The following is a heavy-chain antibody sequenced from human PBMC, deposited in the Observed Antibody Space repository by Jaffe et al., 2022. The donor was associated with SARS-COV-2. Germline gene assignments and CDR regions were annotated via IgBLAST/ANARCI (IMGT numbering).Heavy chain of an antibody. Sequence: QVQLQESGPGLVKASETLSLTCTVSGGSVIDTSYYWTWIRQSPGKGLEWIGYIYYTGATRYNPSLQSRVFMSVDTSKNQFSLSLYSVTAADTAVYYCTRERDSGWPFDSWGQGALVTVSS. J-gene: IGHJ4*02. V-gene: IGHV4-61*01. CDR2: IYYTGAT. D-gene: IGHD6-19*01. CDR3: TRERDSGWPFDS. CDR1: GGSVIDTSYY.